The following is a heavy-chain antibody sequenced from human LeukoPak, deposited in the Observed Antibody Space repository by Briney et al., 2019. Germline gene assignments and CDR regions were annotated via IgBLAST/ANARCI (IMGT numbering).Heavy chain of an antibody. J-gene: IGHJ3*02. CDR1: GGSLSSYY. CDR2: IYYSGST. Sequence: PSETLSLTCTVSGGSLSSYYCNWIRHPPGKGLEWIGYIYYSGSTNYNPSLKSRVTISVDTSKNQFSLKLSPVTAGDTAVYYCAGRLWRRDGYNLSAFDIWGQGTMVTVSS. V-gene: IGHV4-59*01. D-gene: IGHD5-24*01. CDR3: AGRLWRRDGYNLSAFDI.